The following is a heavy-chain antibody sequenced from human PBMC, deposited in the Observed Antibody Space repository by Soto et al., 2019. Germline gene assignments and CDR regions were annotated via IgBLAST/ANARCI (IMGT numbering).Heavy chain of an antibody. J-gene: IGHJ4*02. D-gene: IGHD6-13*01. Sequence: QVQLQESGPGLVKPSGTLSLTCAVSGGSISSSNWWSWVRQPPGEGLEWIGEIYHSGSTNYNPSLRGRAPISVDKAKSPFSLTLSSVTAAAAAVYYCARAAMGGSSWPFDYWGQGTLVTVSS. V-gene: IGHV4-4*02. CDR3: ARAAMGGSSWPFDY. CDR1: GGSISSSNW. CDR2: IYHSGST.